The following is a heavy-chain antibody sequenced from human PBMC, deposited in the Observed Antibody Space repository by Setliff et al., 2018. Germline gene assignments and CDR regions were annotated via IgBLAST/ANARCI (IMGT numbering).Heavy chain of an antibody. Sequence: PGGSLRLSCTASGLSYSNDWVSWVRQAPGKGLEWLASINPHGSEKYYADSVKGRFTISRDNAKNSLYLQMNSLRAEDSAVYYCAREGVFYAMDFWGQGTAVTVSS. CDR1: GLSYSNDW. V-gene: IGHV3-7*01. D-gene: IGHD3-10*01. J-gene: IGHJ6*02. CDR2: INPHGSEK. CDR3: AREGVFYAMDF.